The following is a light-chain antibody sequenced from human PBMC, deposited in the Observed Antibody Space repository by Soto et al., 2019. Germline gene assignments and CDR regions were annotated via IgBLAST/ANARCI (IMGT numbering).Light chain of an antibody. J-gene: IGKJ1*01. CDR2: GAS. V-gene: IGKV3-20*01. CDR1: QSVRRSY. CDR3: QQYGDMWT. Sequence: EIVLTQSTGTLSLSPGERASLNCRASQSVRRSYLAWYQQQPGQAPRLLIHGASRRATGIPDTFSGSGSGTDFTLTIHRLEPEDFAVYFCQQYGDMWTFGQGTKGEIK.